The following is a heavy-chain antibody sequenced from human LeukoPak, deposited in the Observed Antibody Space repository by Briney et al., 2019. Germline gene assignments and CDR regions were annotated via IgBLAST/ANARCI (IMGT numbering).Heavy chain of an antibody. D-gene: IGHD3-16*02. CDR2: INHSGST. CDR3: ARGRHRLIGAFDI. J-gene: IGHJ3*02. Sequence: PSETLSLTCAVYGGSFSGYYWSWIRQPPGKGLEWIGEINHSGSTNYNPSLKSRVTISVDTSKNQFPLKLSSVAAADTAVYYCARGRHRLIGAFDIWGQGTMVTVSS. CDR1: GGSFSGYY. V-gene: IGHV4-34*01.